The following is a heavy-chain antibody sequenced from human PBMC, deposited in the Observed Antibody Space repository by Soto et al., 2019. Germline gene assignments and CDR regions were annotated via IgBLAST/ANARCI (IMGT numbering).Heavy chain of an antibody. CDR1: SGSISSNNW. J-gene: IGHJ5*02. D-gene: IGHD3-3*01. V-gene: IGHV4-4*02. CDR2: IYHSGST. CDR3: ARAILFRFLEWSSKWLDP. Sequence: QVQLQESGPGLVKASGTLSLTCAVSSGSISSNNWWSWVRQPPGKGLEWLGDIYHSGSTNYNPSLKRRVTISVDKSKNQVSLTLSSVTAADTAVYYCARAILFRFLEWSSKWLDPWGQGTLFTVSS.